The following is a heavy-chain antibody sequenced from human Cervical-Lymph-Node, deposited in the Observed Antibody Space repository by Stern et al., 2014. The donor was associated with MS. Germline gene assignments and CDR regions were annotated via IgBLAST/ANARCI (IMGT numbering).Heavy chain of an antibody. J-gene: IGHJ4*02. CDR1: GGSISSRY. V-gene: IGHV4-59*08. Sequence: QVQLQESGPGLVKPSETLSLTCAVSGGSISSRYWGWIRQPPGKGLEWIGLISHSGDTKYNPSLKSRVTISLDTSKNQFSRKVPSVTAADTAVYYCARLSTAVDSWGQGTLVTVSS. CDR2: ISHSGDT. CDR3: ARLSTAVDS.